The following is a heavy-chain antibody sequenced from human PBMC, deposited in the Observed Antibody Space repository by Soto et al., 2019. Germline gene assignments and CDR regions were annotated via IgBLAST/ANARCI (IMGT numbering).Heavy chain of an antibody. CDR1: GDSVSSNSAA. J-gene: IGHJ6*02. CDR3: ARVQYSSSWYFSYGMDV. V-gene: IGHV6-1*01. D-gene: IGHD6-13*01. CDR2: TYYRSKWYN. Sequence: LTCAISGDSVSSNSAAWNWIRQSPSRGLEWLGRTYYRSKWYNDYAVSVKSRITINPDTSKNQFSLQLNSVTPEDTAVYYCARVQYSSSWYFSYGMDVWGQGTTVTVSS.